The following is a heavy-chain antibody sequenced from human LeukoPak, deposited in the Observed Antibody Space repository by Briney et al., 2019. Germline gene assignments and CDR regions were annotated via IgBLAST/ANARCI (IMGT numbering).Heavy chain of an antibody. V-gene: IGHV4-34*01. CDR3: ARGQEHRNYYDSSGYYDY. J-gene: IGHJ4*02. CDR2: ISHSGST. Sequence: SETLSLTCAVYGGSFSGYYWRWIRQPPGKGLEWIGEISHSGSTNYNPSLKSRVTISVGTSKNQFSLKLSSVTAADTAVYYCARGQEHRNYYDSSGYYDYWGQGTLVTVSS. D-gene: IGHD3-22*01. CDR1: GGSFSGYY.